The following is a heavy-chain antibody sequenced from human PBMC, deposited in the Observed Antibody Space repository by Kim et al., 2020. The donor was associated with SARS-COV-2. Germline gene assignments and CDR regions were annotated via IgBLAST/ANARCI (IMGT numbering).Heavy chain of an antibody. CDR3: ARTGSLWLPGGWFDP. J-gene: IGHJ5*02. Sequence: SETLSLTCTVSGGSISSSSYYWGWIRQPPGKGLEWIGSIYYSGSTYYNPSLKSRVTISVDTSKNQFSLKLSSVTAADTAVYYCARTGSLWLPGGWFDPWGQGTLVTVSS. CDR2: IYYSGST. CDR1: GGSISSSSYY. D-gene: IGHD5-18*01. V-gene: IGHV4-39*01.